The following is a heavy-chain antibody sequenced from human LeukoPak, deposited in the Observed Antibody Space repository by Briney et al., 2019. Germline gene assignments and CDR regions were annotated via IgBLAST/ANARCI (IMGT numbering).Heavy chain of an antibody. Sequence: PGGSLRLSCAASGFTLSSYEMSWVRQAPGKGLEWVSYISSSGSTIYYADSVKGRFTISRDNAKNSLYLQMNSLIAEGPALYYSGVGSYGGNFRNWFDRWGQGTLVTVSP. D-gene: IGHD4/OR15-4a*01. V-gene: IGHV3-48*03. CDR2: ISSSGSTI. CDR3: GVGSYGGNFRNWFDR. CDR1: GFTLSSYE. J-gene: IGHJ5*02.